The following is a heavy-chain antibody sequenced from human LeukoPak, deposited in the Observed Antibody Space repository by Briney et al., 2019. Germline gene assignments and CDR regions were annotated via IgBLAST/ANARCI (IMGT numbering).Heavy chain of an antibody. CDR1: GFTFSSYW. CDR3: ASTLDTAMAPGFDP. J-gene: IGHJ5*02. D-gene: IGHD5-18*01. V-gene: IGHV3-74*01. CDR2: INSDGSST. Sequence: GGSLRLSCAATGFTFSSYWMHWVRQAPGKGLVWVSRINSDGSSTSYADSVKGRFTISRDNAKNTLYLQMNSLRAEDTAVYYCASTLDTAMAPGFDPWGQGTLVTVSS.